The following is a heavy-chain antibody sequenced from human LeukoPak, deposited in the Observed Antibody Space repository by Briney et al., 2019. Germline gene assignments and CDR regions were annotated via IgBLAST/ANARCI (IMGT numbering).Heavy chain of an antibody. CDR3: ARAAAPLGGNLDAFDI. V-gene: IGHV3-48*02. J-gene: IGHJ3*02. D-gene: IGHD4-23*01. CDR1: GFIFGDYN. CDR2: ISSGGSTI. Sequence: PGGSLRLSCAASGFIFGDYNMNWVRQAPGKGLEWVSYISSGGSTIYYADSVKGRFTISRDNARNSLYLQMNDLTDEDTAVYYCARAAAPLGGNLDAFDIWGQGTMVTVSS.